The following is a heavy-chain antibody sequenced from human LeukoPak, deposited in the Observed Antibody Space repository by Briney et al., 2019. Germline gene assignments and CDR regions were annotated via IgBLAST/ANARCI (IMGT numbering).Heavy chain of an antibody. CDR2: IKQDGIEK. V-gene: IGHV3-7*01. D-gene: IGHD3-10*01. Sequence: PEGSLRLSCAASGFTFSSYWMNWARQAPGKGLGWVASIKQDGIEKYFVGSVKGRFAISRDNAKSSLYLQMNSLRIEDTAVYYCAREGMVRGVPDAFDLWGQGTMVTVSS. CDR1: GFTFSSYW. J-gene: IGHJ3*01. CDR3: AREGMVRGVPDAFDL.